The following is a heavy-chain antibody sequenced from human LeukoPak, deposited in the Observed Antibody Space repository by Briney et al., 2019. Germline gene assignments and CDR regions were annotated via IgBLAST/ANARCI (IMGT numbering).Heavy chain of an antibody. CDR3: ARVYVVYDFWSGYLPPYYYYYMDV. D-gene: IGHD3-3*01. Sequence: SQTPSLTCIVSGGSISSGSYYWSWIRQPAGKGLEWIGHIYTSGSTYYNPSLKSRVTISVDTSKNQFSLKLSSVTAADTAVYYCARVYVVYDFWSGYLPPYYYYYMDVWGKGTTVTVSS. CDR1: GGSISSGSYY. CDR2: IYTSGST. V-gene: IGHV4-61*09. J-gene: IGHJ6*03.